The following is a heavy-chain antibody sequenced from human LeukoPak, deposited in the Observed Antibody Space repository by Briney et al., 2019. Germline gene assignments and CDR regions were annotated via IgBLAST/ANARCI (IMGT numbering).Heavy chain of an antibody. Sequence: GGSLRLSCAASGFTFSSYEMNWVRQAPGKGLEWVANIKQDGSEKYYVDSVKGRFTISRDNAKNSLYLQMNSLRAEDTAVYYCARDHDYSLGQGTLVTVSS. CDR1: GFTFSSYE. CDR3: ARDHDYS. CDR2: IKQDGSEK. J-gene: IGHJ4*02. V-gene: IGHV3-7*01. D-gene: IGHD3-16*01.